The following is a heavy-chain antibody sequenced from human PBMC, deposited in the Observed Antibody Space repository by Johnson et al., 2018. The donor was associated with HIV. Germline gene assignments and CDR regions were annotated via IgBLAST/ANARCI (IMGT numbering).Heavy chain of an antibody. Sequence: QVQLVESGGGVVQPGRSLRLSCAASGFTFSSYGMHWVRQAPGKGLEWVAFTRYDGSNKHYVDSVKGRFTISRDNSKNTLYLQMNSLRAEDTAVYYCAREGDSSGMVFLDAFDIWGQGTMVTVSS. D-gene: IGHD3-22*01. V-gene: IGHV3-30*02. J-gene: IGHJ3*02. CDR2: TRYDGSNK. CDR3: AREGDSSGMVFLDAFDI. CDR1: GFTFSSYG.